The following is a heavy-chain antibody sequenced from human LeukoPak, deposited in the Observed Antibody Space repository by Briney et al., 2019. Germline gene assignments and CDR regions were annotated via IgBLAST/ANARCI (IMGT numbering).Heavy chain of an antibody. CDR3: ACIVGATMGFDY. CDR2: INPNSGGT. V-gene: IGHV1-2*02. CDR1: GYTFTAYY. J-gene: IGHJ4*02. D-gene: IGHD1-26*01. Sequence: GASVKVSCKASGYTFTAYYMHWVRQAPGQGLEWMGWINPNSGGTNYAQKFQGRATMTRDTSISTAYMELSRLRSDDMAVYYCACIVGATMGFDYRGQGTLVTVSS.